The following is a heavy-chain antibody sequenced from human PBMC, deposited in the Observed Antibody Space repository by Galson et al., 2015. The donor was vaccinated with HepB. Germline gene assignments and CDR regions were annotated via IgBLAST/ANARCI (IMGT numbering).Heavy chain of an antibody. V-gene: IGHV1-18*01. CDR3: ARDEGSGWYYAFDI. D-gene: IGHD6-19*01. Sequence: SVKVSCKASGYTFTSYGISWVRQAPGQGLEWMGWISAYNGNTNYAQKLQGRVAMTTDTSTSTAYMELRSLRSDDTAVYYCARDEGSGWYYAFDIWGQGTMVTVSS. J-gene: IGHJ3*02. CDR2: ISAYNGNT. CDR1: GYTFTSYG.